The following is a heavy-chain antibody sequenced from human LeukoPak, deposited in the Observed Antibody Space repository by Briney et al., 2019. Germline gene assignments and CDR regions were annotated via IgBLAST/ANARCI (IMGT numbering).Heavy chain of an antibody. J-gene: IGHJ6*02. V-gene: IGHV1-24*01. CDR3: ARGDSGSYYRGQSYGMDV. Sequence: ASVKLSCKVSGYTLTELSMHWVRQAPGKGLEWMGGFDPEDGETIYAQKFQGRVTMTEDTSTDTAYMELSSLRSEDTAVYYCARGDSGSYYRGQSYGMDVWGQGTTVTVSS. CDR1: GYTLTELS. CDR2: FDPEDGET. D-gene: IGHD1-26*01.